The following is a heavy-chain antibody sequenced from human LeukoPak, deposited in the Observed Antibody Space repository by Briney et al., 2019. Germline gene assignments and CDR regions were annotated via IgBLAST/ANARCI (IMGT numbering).Heavy chain of an antibody. CDR2: IYYSGST. CDR1: GGSISSYY. V-gene: IGHV4-59*01. Sequence: SETLSLTCTVSGGSISSYYWSWIRQPPGKGLEWIGYIYYSGSTNYNPSLKSRVTISVDTSKNQFSLKLSSVTAADTAVYYCATGKGYSGSYLVYWGQGTLVTVSS. D-gene: IGHD1-26*01. CDR3: ATGKGYSGSYLVY. J-gene: IGHJ4*02.